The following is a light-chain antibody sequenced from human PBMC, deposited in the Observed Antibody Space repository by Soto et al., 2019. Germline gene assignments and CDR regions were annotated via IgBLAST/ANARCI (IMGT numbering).Light chain of an antibody. J-gene: IGKJ3*01. CDR3: QQLNSYPL. CDR2: AAS. CDR1: QGISSY. V-gene: IGKV1-9*01. Sequence: DIQLTQSPSFLSASVGDRVTITCRASQGISSYLAWYQQKAGKATKLLIYAASTLQSGVPSRFSGSGSGTEFTITISSLQPEDFATYYCQQLNSYPLFGPGTKVDIK.